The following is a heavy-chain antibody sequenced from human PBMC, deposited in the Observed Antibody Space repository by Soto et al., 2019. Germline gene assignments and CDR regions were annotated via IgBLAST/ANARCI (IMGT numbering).Heavy chain of an antibody. J-gene: IGHJ6*03. D-gene: IGHD3-10*01. Sequence: SETLSLTCAVYGGSFSGYYWSWIRQPPGKGLEWIGYIYYSGSTNYNPSLKSRVTISVDTSKNQFSLKLSSVTAADTAVYYCARVNQRDYYGSGSYKDYMDVWGKGTTVTVSS. CDR3: ARVNQRDYYGSGSYKDYMDV. CDR2: IYYSGST. CDR1: GGSFSGYY. V-gene: IGHV4-59*01.